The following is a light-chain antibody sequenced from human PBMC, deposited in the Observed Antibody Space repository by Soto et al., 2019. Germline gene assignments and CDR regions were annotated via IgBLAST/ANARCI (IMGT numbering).Light chain of an antibody. J-gene: IGKJ1*01. CDR2: AAS. Sequence: EIVMTQSPATLPVSPGERATLSCRASQSVSSNLAWYQQKPGQAPRFLIYAASSRAAGIPDRFSGSGSGTDFTLTISRLEPEDFAVYYCQQYASSPSTFGQGTKVDIK. V-gene: IGKV3-20*01. CDR1: QSVSSN. CDR3: QQYASSPST.